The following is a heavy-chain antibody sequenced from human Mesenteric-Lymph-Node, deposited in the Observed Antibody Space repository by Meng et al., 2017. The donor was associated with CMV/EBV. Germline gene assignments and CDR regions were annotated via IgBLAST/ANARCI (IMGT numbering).Heavy chain of an antibody. J-gene: IGHJ4*02. CDR3: ARDYGGNAGVY. D-gene: IGHD4-23*01. CDR1: GFTFSSYE. Sequence: GESLKISCAASGFTFSSYEMNWVRQAPGKGLEWVSYISSSGRTIYYADSVKGRFTISRDSAKNSLYLQMNSLRAEDTAVYYCARDYGGNAGVYWGQGTLVTVSS. CDR2: ISSSGRTI. V-gene: IGHV3-48*03.